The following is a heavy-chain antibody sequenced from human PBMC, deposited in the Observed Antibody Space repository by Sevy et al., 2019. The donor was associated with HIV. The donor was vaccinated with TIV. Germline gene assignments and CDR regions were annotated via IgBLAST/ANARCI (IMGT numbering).Heavy chain of an antibody. Sequence: GGSLRLPCEVSGFTFSNYWMTWVRQAPGKGLEWVANIKEDGSDKYYGDSVKGRFSLSRDNAKNSLYLQMDSLRAEDTAVYYGVRDGLASATDFDYWGQGTLVTVSS. CDR3: VRDGLASATDFDY. V-gene: IGHV3-7*01. J-gene: IGHJ4*02. CDR2: IKEDGSDK. CDR1: GFTFSNYW. D-gene: IGHD2-15*01.